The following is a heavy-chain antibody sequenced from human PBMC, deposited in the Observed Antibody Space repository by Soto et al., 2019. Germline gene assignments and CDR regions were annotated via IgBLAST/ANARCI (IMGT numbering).Heavy chain of an antibody. V-gene: IGHV1-2*02. CDR1: GYTFTGYY. J-gene: IGHJ4*02. D-gene: IGHD1-26*01. CDR3: ARLLGRVGATPLDY. Sequence: GASVKVSCKASGYTFTGYYMHWVRQAPGQGLEWMGWINPNSGGTNYAQKFQGRVTMTRDTSISTAYMELSRLRSDDTAVYYCARLLGRVGATPLDYWGEVTLVTVSS. CDR2: INPNSGGT.